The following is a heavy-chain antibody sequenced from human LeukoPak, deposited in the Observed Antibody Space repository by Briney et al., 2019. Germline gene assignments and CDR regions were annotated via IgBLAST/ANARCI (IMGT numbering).Heavy chain of an antibody. J-gene: IGHJ4*02. V-gene: IGHV3-23*01. Sequence: PGGSLRLSCAASGFTFSSYAMSWVRQAPGKGLEWVSAISGGGGSTYYADSVKGRLTISRDNSKNTLYLQMNSLRAEDTAVYYCAKDGSSSWYYFDYWGQGTLVTVSS. CDR2: ISGGGGST. CDR3: AKDGSSSWYYFDY. D-gene: IGHD6-13*01. CDR1: GFTFSSYA.